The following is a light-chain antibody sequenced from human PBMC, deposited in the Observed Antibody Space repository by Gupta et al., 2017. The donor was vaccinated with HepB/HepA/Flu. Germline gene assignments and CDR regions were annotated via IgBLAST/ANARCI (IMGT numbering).Light chain of an antibody. V-gene: IGKV1-33*01. CDR1: QDINNY. CDR2: DAS. J-gene: IGKJ1*01. Sequence: DIQMTQSPSSLSASVGDRVTITCQASQDINNYLNWYQQKPGKAPKLLIYDASNLETGVPSRFSGSGSGTDFTFTISSLQPEDLATYYCQQYDNFPPWTFGQGTKVEIK. CDR3: QQYDNFPPWT.